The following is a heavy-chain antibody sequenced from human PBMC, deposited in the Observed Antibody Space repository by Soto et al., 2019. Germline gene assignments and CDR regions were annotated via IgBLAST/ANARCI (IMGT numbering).Heavy chain of an antibody. CDR3: ARGRGYSGYYFDY. J-gene: IGHJ4*02. D-gene: IGHD5-12*01. Sequence: GGSLRLSCAASGFTFSSYGMHWVRQAPGKGLEWVAVISYDGSNKYYADSVKGRFTISRDNSKNSLYLQMNSLRADDTAVYYCARGRGYSGYYFDYWGQGTLVTVSS. CDR2: ISYDGSNK. CDR1: GFTFSSYG. V-gene: IGHV3-30*03.